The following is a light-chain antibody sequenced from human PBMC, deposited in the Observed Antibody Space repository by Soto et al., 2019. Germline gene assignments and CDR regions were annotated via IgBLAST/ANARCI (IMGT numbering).Light chain of an antibody. J-gene: IGKJ4*01. Sequence: VLTQSPATLSLSPGERATLFCKASQSVGVYMGWFQQKPGHAPRVLIYDATNRAGGVPARFSGSGSGTDFTLTISSLEAADSAVYYCQQRDIWPPLTFGGGTKLEIK. V-gene: IGKV3-11*01. CDR2: DAT. CDR1: QSVGVY. CDR3: QQRDIWPPLT.